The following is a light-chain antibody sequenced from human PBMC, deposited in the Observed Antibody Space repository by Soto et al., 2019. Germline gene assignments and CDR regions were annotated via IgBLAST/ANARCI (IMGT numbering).Light chain of an antibody. CDR3: HQPSSWTWT. Sequence: EILLTQSPATLSLSPGERATLSCRASQSVRSSLAWYQQKSRQAPRLLIYDASTRATGIPCRFSGSVSGTDITLTISNLEPEDFAVYYCHQPSSWTWTFGQGAKVEIK. CDR1: QSVRSS. J-gene: IGKJ1*01. V-gene: IGKV3-11*01. CDR2: DAS.